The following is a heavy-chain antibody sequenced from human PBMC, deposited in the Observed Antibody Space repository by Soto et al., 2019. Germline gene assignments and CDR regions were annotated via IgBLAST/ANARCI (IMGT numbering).Heavy chain of an antibody. V-gene: IGHV4-59*01. J-gene: IGHJ4*02. CDR3: ARVGARYCSGTTCPMAY. Sequence: SETLSLTCTVSGDSINDNYWAWIRQSPGKGLEWIVFFSYGGSTNYNPSIKSRVSISVDTPKKHFSLDLTYVTAADTAVYFFARVGARYCSGTTCPMAYWGQGTLVTVSS. D-gene: IGHD2-2*01. CDR2: FSYGGST. CDR1: GDSINDNY.